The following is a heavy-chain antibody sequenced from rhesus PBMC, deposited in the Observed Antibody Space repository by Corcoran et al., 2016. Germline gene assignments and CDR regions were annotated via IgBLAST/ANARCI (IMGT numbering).Heavy chain of an antibody. CDR2: ISYTVKTL. J-gene: IGHJ4*01. V-gene: IGHV3-136*01. D-gene: IGHD4-29*01. CDR1: GFTFSSYD. CDR3: TRGSLYGSSFS. Sequence: EVQLVESGGGLVQPGGSLRLSCTGSGFTFSSYDMSWVRQAPGKGLDWVSYISYTVKTLYYADSVKCRFNISRDNAKNSLSLQMSSLRAEDTAVYYCTRGSLYGSSFSWGQGVLVTVSS.